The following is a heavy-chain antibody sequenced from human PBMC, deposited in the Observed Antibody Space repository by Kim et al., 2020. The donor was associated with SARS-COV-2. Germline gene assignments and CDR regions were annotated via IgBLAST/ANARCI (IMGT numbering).Heavy chain of an antibody. J-gene: IGHJ3*02. D-gene: IGHD6-13*01. Sequence: PKFQGRVPITADKSTSTAYMELSSLRSADTAVYYCATSKYSSSWDDAFDIWGQGTMVTVSS. CDR3: ATSKYSSSWDDAFDI. V-gene: IGHV1-69*02.